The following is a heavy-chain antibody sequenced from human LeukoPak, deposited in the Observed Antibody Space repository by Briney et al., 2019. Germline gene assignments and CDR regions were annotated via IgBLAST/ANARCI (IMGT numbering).Heavy chain of an antibody. CDR3: ARHISSRYCSSTSCYYSWFDP. D-gene: IGHD2-2*01. CDR1: GGSISSSSYY. Sequence: SETLSLTCTVSGGSISSSSYYWGWIRQPPGTGLEWIGSIYYGGSTYYNPPLKSRVTISVDTSKNQFSLKLSSVTAADTAVYYCARHISSRYCSSTSCYYSWFDPWGQGTLVTVPS. J-gene: IGHJ5*02. V-gene: IGHV4-39*01. CDR2: IYYGGST.